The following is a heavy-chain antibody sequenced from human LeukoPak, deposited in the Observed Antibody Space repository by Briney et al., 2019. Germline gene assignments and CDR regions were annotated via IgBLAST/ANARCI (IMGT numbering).Heavy chain of an antibody. CDR2: ISGSGGST. CDR1: GFTFSSYA. CDR3: ANLYSSGWYMFDY. Sequence: GGSLRLSCAASGFTFSSYAMSWVRQAPGKGLEWVSAISGSGGSTYSADSVKGRFTISRDNSKNTLCLQMNSLRAEDTAVYYCANLYSSGWYMFDYWGQGTLVTVSS. D-gene: IGHD6-19*01. J-gene: IGHJ4*02. V-gene: IGHV3-23*01.